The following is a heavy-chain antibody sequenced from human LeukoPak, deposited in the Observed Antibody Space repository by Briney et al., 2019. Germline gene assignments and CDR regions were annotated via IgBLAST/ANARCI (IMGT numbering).Heavy chain of an antibody. CDR2: INPNSGGT. Sequence: ASVKVSCKPSGYTFTGYYMHWVRQAPGQGLEWMGWINPNSGGTNYAQKFQGRVTMTRDPSISTAYMELSRLRSDDTAVYYCARDLIGYGSGSYYPSYWGQGTLVTVSS. V-gene: IGHV1-2*02. CDR1: GYTFTGYY. D-gene: IGHD3-10*01. CDR3: ARDLIGYGSGSYYPSY. J-gene: IGHJ4*02.